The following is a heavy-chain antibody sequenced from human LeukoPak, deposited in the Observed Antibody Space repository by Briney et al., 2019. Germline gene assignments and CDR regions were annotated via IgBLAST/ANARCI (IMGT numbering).Heavy chain of an antibody. Sequence: GGSLRLSCAASGFTFSSYSMNWVRQAPGKGLEWVSYISSSSSTIYYADSVKGRFTISRDNAKNSLYLQMNSLRAEDTAVYYCARDSLGASDYWGQGTLVTVSS. CDR3: ARDSLGASDY. D-gene: IGHD1-26*01. CDR2: ISSSSSTI. V-gene: IGHV3-48*01. CDR1: GFTFSSYS. J-gene: IGHJ4*02.